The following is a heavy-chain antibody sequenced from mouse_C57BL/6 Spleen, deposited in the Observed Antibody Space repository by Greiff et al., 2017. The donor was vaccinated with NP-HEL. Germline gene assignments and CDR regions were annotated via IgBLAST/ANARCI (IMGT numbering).Heavy chain of an antibody. V-gene: IGHV1-19*01. D-gene: IGHD2-3*01. Sequence: VQLQQSGPVLVKPGASVKMSCKASGYTFTDYYMNWVKQSHGKSLEWIGVINPYNGGTSYNQKFKGKATLTVDKSSSTAYMELNSLSSEDSAVYYCARRDDGLYYYAMDYWGQGTSVTVAS. CDR3: ARRDDGLYYYAMDY. CDR2: INPYNGGT. CDR1: GYTFTDYY. J-gene: IGHJ4*01.